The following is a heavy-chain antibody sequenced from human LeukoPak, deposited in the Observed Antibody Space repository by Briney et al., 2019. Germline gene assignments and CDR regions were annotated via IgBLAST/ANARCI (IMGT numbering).Heavy chain of an antibody. CDR3: AKDHPYYYDSSDY. D-gene: IGHD3-22*01. CDR2: IRYDGSNK. CDR1: GFTFSSYG. V-gene: IGHV3-30*02. Sequence: GGSLRLSCAASGFTFSSYGMHWVRQAPGKGLEWVAFIRYDGSNKYYADSVKGRFTISRDNSKNTLYLQMNSLRAEDTAVYYCAKDHPYYYDSSDYWGQGTLVTVSS. J-gene: IGHJ4*02.